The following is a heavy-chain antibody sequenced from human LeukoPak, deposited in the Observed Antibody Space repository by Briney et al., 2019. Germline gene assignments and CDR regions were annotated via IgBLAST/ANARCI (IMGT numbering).Heavy chain of an antibody. J-gene: IGHJ4*02. CDR2: IYYSGST. CDR1: GGSISSYY. CDR3: ARGGRIAAAGFDY. D-gene: IGHD6-13*01. V-gene: IGHV4-59*01. Sequence: SETLSLTCTVSGGSISSYYWSWIRQPPGKGLEWIGYIYYSGSTNYNPSLKSRVTISVDTSKNQFSLKLSSVTAADTAAYYCARGGRIAAAGFDYWGQGTLVTVSS.